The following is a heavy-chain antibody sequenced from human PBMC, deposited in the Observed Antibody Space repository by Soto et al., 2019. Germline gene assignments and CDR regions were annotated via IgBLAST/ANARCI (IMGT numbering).Heavy chain of an antibody. V-gene: IGHV3-23*01. J-gene: IGHJ1*01. CDR3: VKHTVTEDWGEC. CDR2: VSRAGTYT. D-gene: IGHD3-16*01. Sequence: EVQLLESGGDVVRPGGSLRLSCAASGFTFSSYAMGWVRQAPGKGLEWVAGVSRAGTYTFYSDSVRGRFSISRDNSRNTVDLYMNGLRDDDTAVYFCVKHTVTEDWGECWGQGTLVSVSS. CDR1: GFTFSSYA.